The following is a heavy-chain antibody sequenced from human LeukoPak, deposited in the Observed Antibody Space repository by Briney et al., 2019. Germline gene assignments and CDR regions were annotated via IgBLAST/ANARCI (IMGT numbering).Heavy chain of an antibody. Sequence: GGSLRLSCAASGFTFSSYEMNWIRQAPGKGLEWVSYISSGGSTISYADSVKGRFTISRDNAKNSLYLQMNSLRAGDTSVYYCVRELYYYYMDVWGKGTTVTVSS. J-gene: IGHJ6*03. CDR3: VRELYYYYMDV. CDR2: ISSGGSTI. CDR1: GFTFSSYE. V-gene: IGHV3-48*03.